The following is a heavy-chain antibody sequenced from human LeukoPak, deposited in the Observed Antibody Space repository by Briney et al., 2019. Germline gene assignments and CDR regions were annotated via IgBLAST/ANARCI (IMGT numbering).Heavy chain of an antibody. CDR1: GFTFSAYE. D-gene: IGHD4-17*01. Sequence: GGSLRLSCAASGFTFSAYEMNWVRQAPGKGLEWVSSISSSSSYIYYADSVKGRFTISRDNAKNSLYLQMNSLRAEDTAVYYCARVAVTIYYYYYMDVWGKGTTVTVSS. CDR2: ISSSSSYI. J-gene: IGHJ6*03. CDR3: ARVAVTIYYYYYMDV. V-gene: IGHV3-21*01.